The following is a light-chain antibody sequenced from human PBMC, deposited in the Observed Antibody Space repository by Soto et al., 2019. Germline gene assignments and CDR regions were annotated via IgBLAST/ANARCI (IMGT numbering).Light chain of an antibody. CDR3: QQRSNWPRFT. V-gene: IGKV3-11*01. Sequence: EIVLTQSPATLSLSPGERATISCRASQSVSRYLAWYQQKPGQAPRLLIYDASNRATGIPARFSGSGSGTDFTLTISSLEPEDFAVYYCQQRSNWPRFTFGPGTKVDIK. CDR1: QSVSRY. CDR2: DAS. J-gene: IGKJ3*01.